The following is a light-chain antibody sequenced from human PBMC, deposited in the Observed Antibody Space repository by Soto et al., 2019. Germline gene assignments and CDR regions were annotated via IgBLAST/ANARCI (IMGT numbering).Light chain of an antibody. V-gene: IGLV2-14*01. CDR3: SSYASTSTAV. J-gene: IGLJ1*01. CDR2: EVN. Sequence: QSVLAQPASLSGSPGQSITISCTGTSSDIGAYDYVSWFQQHPGKAPKLMIYEVNYRPSGVSNRFSGSKSGITASLTISGLQAGDEADYYCSSYASTSTAVFGNGTKVTVL. CDR1: SSDIGAYDY.